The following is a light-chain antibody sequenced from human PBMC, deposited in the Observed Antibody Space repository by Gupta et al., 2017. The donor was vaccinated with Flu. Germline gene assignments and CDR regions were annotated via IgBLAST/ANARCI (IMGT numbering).Light chain of an antibody. CDR2: EMS. CDR1: SANSGNEY. CDR3: GAWVSSHRVVV. Sequence: VTISSSGSSANSGNEYVSWYQHLPGKAPKLIIYEMSKRPSGIPDRFSGSKSGNSATLTITGLQTGDEADYYCGAWVSSHRVVVFGGGTKLTVL. V-gene: IGLV1-51*02. J-gene: IGLJ3*02.